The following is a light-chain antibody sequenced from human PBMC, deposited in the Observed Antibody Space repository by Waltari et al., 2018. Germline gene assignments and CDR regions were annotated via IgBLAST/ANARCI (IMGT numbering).Light chain of an antibody. CDR1: TSNIGAGHD. V-gene: IGLV1-40*01. CDR3: QSFDNMLSGGVV. J-gene: IGLJ2*01. CDR2: GTN. Sequence: QSVLTQPPSVSGTPGQRVTISCSGSTSNIGAGHDVHWYQHLPGTAPKRLIFGTNNRPSGVPHRFSGSKSGTSASLAITGRQADDEADYFCQSFDNMLSGGVVFGGGTKLAVL.